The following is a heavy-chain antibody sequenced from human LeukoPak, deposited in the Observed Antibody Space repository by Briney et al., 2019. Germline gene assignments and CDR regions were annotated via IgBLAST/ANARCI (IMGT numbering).Heavy chain of an antibody. V-gene: IGHV4-30-4*01. J-gene: IGHJ2*01. CDR1: GGSISSGDYY. CDR2: IYYSGST. D-gene: IGHD7-27*01. CDR3: ARDLGLGYFDL. Sequence: PSQPLSLTCTVSGGSISSGDYYWSWIRQPPGKGLEWIGYIYYSGSTYYNPSLKSRVTISVDTSKNQFSLKLSSVTAADTAVYYCARDLGLGYFDLWGRGTLVTVSS.